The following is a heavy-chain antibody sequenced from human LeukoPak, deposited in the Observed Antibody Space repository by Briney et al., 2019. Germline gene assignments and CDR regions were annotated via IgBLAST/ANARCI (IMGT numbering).Heavy chain of an antibody. CDR1: GFTFSSNW. V-gene: IGHV3-7*01. D-gene: IGHD6-13*01. J-gene: IGHJ4*02. Sequence: GGSLRLSCATSGFTFSSNWMSWVRQAPGRGLEWVASIKQDGSEQYYVDSVKGRFTISRDNAKNSLYLQMNSLRVEDTAVYYCARYRANPQLWGQGTLVIVSS. CDR2: IKQDGSEQ. CDR3: ARYRANPQL.